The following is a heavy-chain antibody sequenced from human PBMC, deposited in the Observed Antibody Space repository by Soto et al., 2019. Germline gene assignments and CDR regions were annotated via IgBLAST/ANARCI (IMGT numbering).Heavy chain of an antibody. Sequence: GGSLRLSCRASGFTFGNYAMAWVRQAPGKGLEWVSGISASGGRTYYADSAKGRFTISRDNSNNTLYLQMSSLRAEDAAVYYCAKDLEVLSARFESWGQGALVTVSS. D-gene: IGHD2-15*01. CDR2: ISASGGRT. CDR3: AKDLEVLSARFES. V-gene: IGHV3-23*01. J-gene: IGHJ4*02. CDR1: GFTFGNYA.